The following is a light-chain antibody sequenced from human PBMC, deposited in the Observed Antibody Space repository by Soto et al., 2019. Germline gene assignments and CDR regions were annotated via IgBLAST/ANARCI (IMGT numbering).Light chain of an antibody. J-gene: IGKJ1*01. CDR3: QQYGSSPRT. Sequence: EIVLTQSPGTLSLSPGERATLSCRASQSVSSYLAWYQQKPGQAPRLLIYGASSRATGIPDRFSGSGSGTDSTLTISRLEPEDFAVYYCQQYGSSPRTFGQGTKVEIK. CDR2: GAS. CDR1: QSVSSY. V-gene: IGKV3-20*01.